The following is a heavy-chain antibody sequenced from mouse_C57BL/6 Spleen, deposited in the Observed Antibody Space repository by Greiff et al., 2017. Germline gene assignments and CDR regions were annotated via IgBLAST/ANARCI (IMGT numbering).Heavy chain of an antibody. CDR2: INPGSGGT. CDR1: GYAFTNYL. V-gene: IGHV1-54*01. CDR3: ARSGGYYVGSWFAY. D-gene: IGHD2-3*01. Sequence: VQLQHSGAELVRPGTSVKVSCKASGYAFTNYLIEWVKQRPGQGLEWIGVINPGSGGTNYNEKFKGKATLTADKSSSTAYMQLSSLTSEDSAVYFCARSGGYYVGSWFAYWGQGTLVTVSA. J-gene: IGHJ3*01.